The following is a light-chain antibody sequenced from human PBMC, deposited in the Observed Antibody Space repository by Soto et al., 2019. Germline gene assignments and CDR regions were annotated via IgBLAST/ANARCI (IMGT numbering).Light chain of an antibody. CDR3: QQNTSSQLT. V-gene: IGKV3-20*01. CDR1: QSVSSSY. Sequence: EIVLTQSPDTLSLSPGERATLSCRASQSVSSSYLAWYQQKPGQAPRLLIYGASSRATGIPDRFSGSESGTDFTLTISRLEPEDFAVDYCQQNTSSQLTFGGGTKVEIK. CDR2: GAS. J-gene: IGKJ4*01.